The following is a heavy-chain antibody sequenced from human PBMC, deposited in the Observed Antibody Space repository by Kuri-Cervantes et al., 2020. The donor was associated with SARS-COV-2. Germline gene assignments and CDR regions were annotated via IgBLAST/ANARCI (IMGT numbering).Heavy chain of an antibody. Sequence: LRLSCTVSGGSISSGSYYWSWIRQPAGKGLEWIGHIYTSGSTNYNPSLKSRVTISVDTSKNQFSLKLSSVTAADTAVYYCARVPEGGYSFQHWGQGTLVTVSS. CDR3: ARVPEGGYSFQH. CDR2: IYTSGST. D-gene: IGHD6-13*01. J-gene: IGHJ1*01. CDR1: GGSISSGSYY. V-gene: IGHV4-61*09.